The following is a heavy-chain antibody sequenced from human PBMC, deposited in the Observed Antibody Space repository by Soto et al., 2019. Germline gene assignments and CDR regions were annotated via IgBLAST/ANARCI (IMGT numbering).Heavy chain of an antibody. V-gene: IGHV4-59*01. Sequence: SETLSLTCTVSGGSISSYYWSWIRQPPGKGLEWIGYIYYSGSTNYNPSLKSRVTISVDTSKNQFSLRLSSVTAADTAVYYCARVPGIAAFPVDYWGQGTLVTVSS. CDR1: GGSISSYY. J-gene: IGHJ4*02. CDR2: IYYSGST. D-gene: IGHD6-13*01. CDR3: ARVPGIAAFPVDY.